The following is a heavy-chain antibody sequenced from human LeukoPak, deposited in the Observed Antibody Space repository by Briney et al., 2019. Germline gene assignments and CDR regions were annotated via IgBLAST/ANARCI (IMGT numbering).Heavy chain of an antibody. Sequence: KTSETLSLTCTVSGGSISSYYWSWIRQPPGKRLEWIGYISYSGSTNYSPSLKSRLTISVDTSKNQFSLKLSSVTAADTAVYYCARETDYYDSKGSYWYFDLWGRGTLVTVSS. J-gene: IGHJ2*01. CDR3: ARETDYYDSKGSYWYFDL. CDR2: ISYSGST. D-gene: IGHD3-22*01. CDR1: GGSISSYY. V-gene: IGHV4-59*12.